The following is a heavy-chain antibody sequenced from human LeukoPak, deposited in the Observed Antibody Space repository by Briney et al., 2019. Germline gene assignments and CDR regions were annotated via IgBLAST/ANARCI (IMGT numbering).Heavy chain of an antibody. CDR2: ISGSGDST. CDR3: AKNVRWSTFDY. J-gene: IGHJ4*02. CDR1: GFTFSSYA. D-gene: IGHD4-17*01. V-gene: IGHV3-23*01. Sequence: GGSLRLSCAASGFTFSSYAMSWVRQAPGKGLEWVSAISGSGDSTYFADSVKGRFTISRDNSKNTLYLQMNSLRAEDTAVYYCAKNVRWSTFDYWGQGTLVTVSS.